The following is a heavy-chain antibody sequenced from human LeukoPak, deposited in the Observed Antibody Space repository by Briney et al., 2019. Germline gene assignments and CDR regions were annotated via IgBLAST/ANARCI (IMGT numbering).Heavy chain of an antibody. Sequence: SETLSLTCAAYGGSFSGYYWSWIRQPPGKGLEWIGEINHSGSTNYNPSLKSRVTISVDTSKNQFSLKLSSVTAADTAVYYCASSITMVRGVKENWFDPWGQGTLVTVSS. J-gene: IGHJ5*02. CDR2: INHSGST. CDR3: ASSITMVRGVKENWFDP. CDR1: GGSFSGYY. V-gene: IGHV4-34*01. D-gene: IGHD3-10*01.